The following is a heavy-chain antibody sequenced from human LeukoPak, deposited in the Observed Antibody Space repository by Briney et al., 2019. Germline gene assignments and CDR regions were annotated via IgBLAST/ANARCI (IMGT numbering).Heavy chain of an antibody. D-gene: IGHD3-3*01. CDR2: ISGSGGST. CDR3: AKETYVTIFGVVIPGATGA. J-gene: IGHJ5*02. Sequence: PGGSLRLSCTASGFTFSSYAMSWVRQAPGKGLEWVSAISGSGGSTYYADSVKGRFTISRDNSKNTLYLQMNSLRAEDTAVYYCAKETYVTIFGVVIPGATGAWGQGTLVTVSS. V-gene: IGHV3-23*01. CDR1: GFTFSSYA.